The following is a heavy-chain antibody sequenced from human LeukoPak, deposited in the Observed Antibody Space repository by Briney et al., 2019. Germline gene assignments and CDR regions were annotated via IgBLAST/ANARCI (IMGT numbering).Heavy chain of an antibody. CDR2: IYSGGST. J-gene: IGHJ6*02. Sequence: GGSLRLSCAVSGFTVSSNYMSWVRQAPGKGLEWVSVIYSGGSTYYADSVKGRFTISRDNSKNTLYLQMNSLRAEDTAVYYCARELGYCSGASCYFKYYGMDVWGQGTMVTVFS. CDR1: GFTVSSNY. V-gene: IGHV3-53*01. D-gene: IGHD2-15*01. CDR3: ARELGYCSGASCYFKYYGMDV.